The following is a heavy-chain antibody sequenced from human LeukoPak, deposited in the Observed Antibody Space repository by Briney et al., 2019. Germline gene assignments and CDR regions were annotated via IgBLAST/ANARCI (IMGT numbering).Heavy chain of an antibody. CDR1: GFTFSSYW. CDR2: INSDGSST. CDR3: ARAVAGISTFDY. D-gene: IGHD6-19*01. J-gene: IGHJ4*02. Sequence: PGGSLRLSCAASGFTFSSYWMHWVRQAPGKGLVWVSRINSDGSSTSYADSVKGRFTISRDNAKNTLYLQMNSLRAEDTAVYYCARAVAGISTFDYWGQGTLVTVSS. V-gene: IGHV3-74*01.